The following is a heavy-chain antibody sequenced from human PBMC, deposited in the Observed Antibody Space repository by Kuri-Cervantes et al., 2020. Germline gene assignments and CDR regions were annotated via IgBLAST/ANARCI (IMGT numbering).Heavy chain of an antibody. V-gene: IGHV4-59*01. CDR3: ARGTFLGYYYMDV. CDR2: VFYSGST. J-gene: IGHJ6*03. D-gene: IGHD1-1*01. Sequence: SETLSPPGTVPGGPFKADYWTWIRQPPGKGLEWIGSVFYSGSTNYNPSLKSRVTISVDTSKNQFSLKLSSVTAADTAVYYCARGTFLGYYYMDVWGKGTTVTVSS. CDR1: GGPFKADY.